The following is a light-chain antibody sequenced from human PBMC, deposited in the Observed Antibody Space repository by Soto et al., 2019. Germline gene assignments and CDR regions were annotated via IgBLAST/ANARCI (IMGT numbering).Light chain of an antibody. CDR1: SSDVGGYDY. CDR2: EVS. J-gene: IGLJ1*01. CDR3: SSYTGTTASYV. Sequence: QSALTQPASVSGSPGQSITISCTGTSSDVGGYDYVSWYQQHPGKAPKLMIYEVSNRPSGVSNRFSASKSGNTASLTISGLQAEDEADFYCSSYTGTTASYVFGTGTKLTVL. V-gene: IGLV2-14*01.